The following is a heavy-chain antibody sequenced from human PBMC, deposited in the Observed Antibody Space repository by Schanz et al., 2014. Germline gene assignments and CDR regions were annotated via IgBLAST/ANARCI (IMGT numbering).Heavy chain of an antibody. CDR3: ARESVSRTRLFDP. D-gene: IGHD3-3*01. V-gene: IGHV1-2*06. J-gene: IGHJ5*02. CDR1: GYTFTGHY. Sequence: QVQLVQSGAEVKEPGASVMVSCKASGYTFTGHYIQWVRQAPGQGLEWMGRISPSSGGTNYAQNFQGRVTMTKDTSINTVYMELSTLTSDDTAVYYCARESVSRTRLFDPWGQGTLVTVSS. CDR2: ISPSSGGT.